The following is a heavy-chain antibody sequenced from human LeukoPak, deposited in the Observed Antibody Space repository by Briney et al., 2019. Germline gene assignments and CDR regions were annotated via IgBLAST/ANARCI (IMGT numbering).Heavy chain of an antibody. Sequence: PGGSLRLSCAASGFTFDDYAMHWVRQAPGKGLEWVSGISWNSGSIGYADSVKGRFTISRDNAKNSLYLQMNSLRNEDTAVYYCTRARMVDYSGNSAGWYWGQGTLVTVSS. CDR1: GFTFDDYA. V-gene: IGHV3-9*01. D-gene: IGHD4-23*01. CDR3: TRARMVDYSGNSAGWY. CDR2: ISWNSGSI. J-gene: IGHJ4*02.